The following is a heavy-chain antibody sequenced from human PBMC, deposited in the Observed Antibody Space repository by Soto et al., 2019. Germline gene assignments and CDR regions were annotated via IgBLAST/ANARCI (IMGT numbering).Heavy chain of an antibody. D-gene: IGHD2-8*01. CDR2: IKQDGSEK. CDR1: GFTFSSYW. CDR3: ARDNRDIVLMVYASDAFDI. Sequence: EGSLRLSCAASGFTFSSYWMSWVRQAPGKGLEWVANIKQDGSEKYYVDSVKGRFTISRDNAKNSLYLQMNSLRAEDTAVYYCARDNRDIVLMVYASDAFDIWGQGTMVTVSS. J-gene: IGHJ3*02. V-gene: IGHV3-7*01.